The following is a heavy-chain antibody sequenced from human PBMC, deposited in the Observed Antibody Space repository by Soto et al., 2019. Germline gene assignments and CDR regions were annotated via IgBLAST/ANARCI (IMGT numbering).Heavy chain of an antibody. CDR1: GGTFSSYA. D-gene: IGHD3-9*01. CDR3: ARSVRHYDILKV. Sequence: SVKVSCKASGGTFSSYAISWVRQAPGQGLEWMGGIIPIFGTANYAQKFQGRVTITADESTSTAYMELSSLRSEDTAVYYCARSVRHYDILKVWGQGTLGTVSS. V-gene: IGHV1-69*13. CDR2: IIPIFGTA. J-gene: IGHJ4*02.